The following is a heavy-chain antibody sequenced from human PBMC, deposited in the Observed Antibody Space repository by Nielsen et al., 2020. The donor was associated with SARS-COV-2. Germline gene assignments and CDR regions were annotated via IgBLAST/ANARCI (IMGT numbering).Heavy chain of an antibody. J-gene: IGHJ4*02. CDR2: INPNSGGT. Sequence: ASVKVSCKASVYTFTGYYIHWVRQAPGQGLEWMGRINPNSGGTNYAQKFQGRVTMTRDTSISTAYMELSRLRSDDTAVYYCARVLFDWLTPFDYWGQGTLVTVSS. CDR3: ARVLFDWLTPFDY. D-gene: IGHD3-9*01. CDR1: VYTFTGYY. V-gene: IGHV1-2*06.